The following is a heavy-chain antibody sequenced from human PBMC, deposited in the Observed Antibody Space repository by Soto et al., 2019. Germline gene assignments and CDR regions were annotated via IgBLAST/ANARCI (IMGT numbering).Heavy chain of an antibody. CDR3: ARARLYFDWPTTYDAFDI. V-gene: IGHV3-33*01. CDR1: GFTFSSYG. Sequence: GGSLRLSCAASGFTFSSYGMHWVRQAPGKGLEWVAVIWYDGSNKYYADSVKGRFTISRDNSKNTLYLQMNSLRAEDTAVYYCARARLYFDWPTTYDAFDIWGQGTMVTVSS. CDR2: IWYDGSNK. J-gene: IGHJ3*02. D-gene: IGHD3-9*01.